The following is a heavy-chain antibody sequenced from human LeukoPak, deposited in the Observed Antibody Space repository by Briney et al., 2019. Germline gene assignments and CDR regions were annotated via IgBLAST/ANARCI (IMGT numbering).Heavy chain of an antibody. CDR3: ARVGYCSSTSCYYYYYGMDV. CDR2: FDPEDGET. Sequence: GASVKVSCKVSGYTLTELSMHWVRQAPGKGLEWMGGFDPEDGETIYAQKFQGRVTITADESTSTAYMELSSLRSEDTAVYYCARVGYCSSTSCYYYYYGMDVWGKGTTVTVSS. V-gene: IGHV1-24*01. J-gene: IGHJ6*04. D-gene: IGHD2-2*01. CDR1: GYTLTELS.